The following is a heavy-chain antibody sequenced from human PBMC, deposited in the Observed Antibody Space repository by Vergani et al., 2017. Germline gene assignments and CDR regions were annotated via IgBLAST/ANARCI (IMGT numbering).Heavy chain of an antibody. V-gene: IGHV4-59*13. D-gene: IGHD3-9*01. CDR3: ARVMYRDEASTGYRLEGMDI. J-gene: IGHJ6*02. CDR1: GSSFNTYY. Sequence: QVQLEESGPGLVKPSETLSLTCTVSGSSFNTYYWSWIRQSPGKGLEWIGYIYSTGSTNYNPSLNSRVTMSVDTSKNQFSLKLRSVTAADRAVYFCARVMYRDEASTGYRLEGMDIWGQGTTVTISS. CDR2: IYSTGST.